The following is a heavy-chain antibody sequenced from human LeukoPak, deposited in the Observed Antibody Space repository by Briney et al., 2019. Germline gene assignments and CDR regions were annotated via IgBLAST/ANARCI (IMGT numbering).Heavy chain of an antibody. J-gene: IGHJ4*02. V-gene: IGHV3-23*01. CDR1: GFTFSSYA. CDR2: ISGSGGST. CDR3: ANSLDYVWGSYHPYYFDY. Sequence: PGGSLRLSCAASGFTFSSYAMSWVRQAPGKGLEWVSAISGSGGSTYYADSVKGRFTISRDNSKNTLYLQMNSLRAEDTAVYYCANSLDYVWGSYHPYYFDYWGQGTLVTVSS. D-gene: IGHD3-16*02.